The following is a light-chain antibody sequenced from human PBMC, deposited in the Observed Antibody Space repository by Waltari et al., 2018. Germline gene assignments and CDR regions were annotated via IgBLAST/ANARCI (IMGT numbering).Light chain of an antibody. Sequence: QSALTQPASVSGSPGQSITISCTGTSSDVGSSNLVSWYQQHPGKAPKLIIYEANNRPSGVSNRFSGSKSGITASLSISGLQAEDEADYYCCSFAPTSILLFGGGTKLTV. J-gene: IGLJ3*02. CDR3: CSFAPTSILL. V-gene: IGLV2-23*01. CDR1: SSDVGSSNL. CDR2: EAN.